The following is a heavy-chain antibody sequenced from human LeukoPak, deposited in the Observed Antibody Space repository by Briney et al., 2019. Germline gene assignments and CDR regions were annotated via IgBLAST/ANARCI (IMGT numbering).Heavy chain of an antibody. CDR2: IYYSAST. Sequence: RASETLSLTCTVSGGSISSSSYYWGWIRQPPGKGLEWIGSIYYSASTYYNPSLKSRVNISVDTSKNQFSLKLSSVTAADTAVYYCARDRDYYYYMDVWGKGTTVTVSS. V-gene: IGHV4-39*07. CDR3: ARDRDYYYYMDV. CDR1: GGSISSSSYY. J-gene: IGHJ6*03. D-gene: IGHD5-24*01.